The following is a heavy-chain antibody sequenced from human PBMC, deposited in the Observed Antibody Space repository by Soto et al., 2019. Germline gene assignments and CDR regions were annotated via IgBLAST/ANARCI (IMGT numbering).Heavy chain of an antibody. Sequence: QVQLVQSGAEVKNPGASVKVSCKASGYTFTSFYIHWVRQAPGQGLEWMSIINPNGGSTNYAQNLQGRVTLTRDTATSTFYMELSSLRSEDTAVYYCARGLTSGDYWGQGTLVTVSS. CDR2: INPNGGST. J-gene: IGHJ4*02. V-gene: IGHV1-46*01. CDR3: ARGLTSGDY. CDR1: GYTFTSFY.